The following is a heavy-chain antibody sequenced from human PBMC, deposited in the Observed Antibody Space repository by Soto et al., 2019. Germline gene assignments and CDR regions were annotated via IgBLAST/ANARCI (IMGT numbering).Heavy chain of an antibody. CDR2: TYYRSKWYN. CDR1: GDSVSSNSAA. Sequence: SQTLSLTCAISGDSVSSNSAAWNWIRQSPSRGLEWLGRTYYRSKWYNDYAVSVKSRITINPDTSKNQFSLQLNSVTPEDTAVYYCARGYSSGWYVHSYYYYCGMDVWGQGTTVTVSS. D-gene: IGHD6-19*01. V-gene: IGHV6-1*01. CDR3: ARGYSSGWYVHSYYYYCGMDV. J-gene: IGHJ6*02.